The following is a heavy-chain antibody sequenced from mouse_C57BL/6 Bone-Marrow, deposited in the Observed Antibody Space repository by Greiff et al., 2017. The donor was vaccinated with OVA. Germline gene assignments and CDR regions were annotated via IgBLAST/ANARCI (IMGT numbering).Heavy chain of an antibody. J-gene: IGHJ3*01. V-gene: IGHV1-53*01. CDR3: ARSRGSSYGAWFAY. CDR1: GYTFTSYW. D-gene: IGHD1-1*01. CDR2: INPSNGGT. Sequence: VQLQESGTELVKPGASVKLSCKASGYTFTSYWMHWVKQRPGQGLEWIGNINPSNGGTNYNEKFKSKATLTVDKSSSTAYMQLSSLTSEDSAVYYCARSRGSSYGAWFAYWGQGTLVTVSA.